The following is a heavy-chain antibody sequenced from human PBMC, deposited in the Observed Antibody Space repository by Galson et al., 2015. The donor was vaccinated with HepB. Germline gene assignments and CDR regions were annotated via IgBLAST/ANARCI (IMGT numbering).Heavy chain of an antibody. CDR3: ATLDYGDYPDLGY. Sequence: SVKVSCKVSGYTLTELSMHWVRQAPGKGLEWMGGFDPEDGETIYAQKFQGRVTMTEDTSTDTAYVELSSLRSEDTAVYYCATLDYGDYPDLGYWGQGTLVTVSS. CDR1: GYTLTELS. CDR2: FDPEDGET. D-gene: IGHD4-17*01. J-gene: IGHJ4*02. V-gene: IGHV1-24*01.